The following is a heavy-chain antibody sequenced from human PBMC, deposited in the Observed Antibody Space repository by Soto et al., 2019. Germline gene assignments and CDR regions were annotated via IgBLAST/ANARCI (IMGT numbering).Heavy chain of an antibody. CDR3: ARGETDYDSGGYYYGPGNY. V-gene: IGHV1-58*01. CDR1: GFTFTSSA. J-gene: IGHJ4*02. Sequence: GASVKVSCKASGFTFTSSAVQWVRQARGQRLEWIGWIVVGSGNTNYAQKFQERVTITRDMSTSTAYMELSSLRSEDTAVYYCARGETDYDSGGYYYGPGNYWGQGTLVTVSS. D-gene: IGHD3-22*01. CDR2: IVVGSGNT.